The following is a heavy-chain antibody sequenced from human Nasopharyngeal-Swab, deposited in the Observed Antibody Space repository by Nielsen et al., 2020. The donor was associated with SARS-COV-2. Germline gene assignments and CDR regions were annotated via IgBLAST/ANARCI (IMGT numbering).Heavy chain of an antibody. Sequence: GSSLKTSCAASGFTVSSNYMSWVRQAPGKGLEWVSVIYSGGSTYYADSVKGRFTISRDNSKNTLYLQMNSLRAEDTAVYYCARVHRTAGVDYWGQGTLVTVSS. CDR3: ARVHRTAGVDY. CDR1: GFTVSSNY. J-gene: IGHJ4*02. V-gene: IGHV3-53*01. D-gene: IGHD1-14*01. CDR2: IYSGGST.